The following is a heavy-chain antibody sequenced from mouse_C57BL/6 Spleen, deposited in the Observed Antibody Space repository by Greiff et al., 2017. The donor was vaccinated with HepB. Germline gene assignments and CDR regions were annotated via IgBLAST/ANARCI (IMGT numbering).Heavy chain of an antibody. V-gene: IGHV3-8*01. CDR2: ISYSGST. Sequence: VQLQQSGPGLAKPSQTLSLTCSVTGYSITSDYWNWIRKFPGNKLEYMGYISYSGSTYYNPSLKSRISITRDTSKNQYYLQLNSVTTEDTATYYCARLLHYGSSYWYFDVWGTGTTVTVSS. J-gene: IGHJ1*03. D-gene: IGHD1-1*01. CDR1: GYSITSDY. CDR3: ARLLHYGSSYWYFDV.